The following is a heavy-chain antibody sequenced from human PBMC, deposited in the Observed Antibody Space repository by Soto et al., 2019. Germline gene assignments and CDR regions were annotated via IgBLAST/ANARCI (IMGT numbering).Heavy chain of an antibody. V-gene: IGHV3-30-3*01. J-gene: IGHJ4*02. CDR1: GFTFSSYA. Sequence: GGSLRLSCAASGFTFSSYAMHWVRQAPGKGLEWVAVISYDGSNKYYADYVKGRFTISRDNSKNTLYLQMNSLRAEDTAVYYCARASPSYCSGGSCYSEAPDLGGYWGQGALVTVSS. CDR3: ARASPSYCSGGSCYSEAPDLGGY. CDR2: ISYDGSNK. D-gene: IGHD2-15*01.